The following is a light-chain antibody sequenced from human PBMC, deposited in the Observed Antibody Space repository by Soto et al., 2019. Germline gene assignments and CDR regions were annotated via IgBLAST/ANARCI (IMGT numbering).Light chain of an antibody. Sequence: DIHMTQSPSSLSASLGDRVTITFRASQVIGSSFIGWYQQKVGRPPKRLIYATSTLQSGVPSRFSGSGYGTEFTLTISSLQPEDFATYYCLQYWDYSWTFGQGTKVDI. V-gene: IGKV1-17*01. CDR3: LQYWDYSWT. CDR2: ATS. J-gene: IGKJ1*01. CDR1: QVIGSS.